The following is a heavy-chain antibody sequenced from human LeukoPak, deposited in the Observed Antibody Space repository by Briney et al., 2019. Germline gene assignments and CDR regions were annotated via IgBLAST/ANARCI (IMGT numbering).Heavy chain of an antibody. D-gene: IGHD5-12*01. V-gene: IGHV4-59*05. CDR3: ARQRGYARPFFDY. CDR2: IYYSGST. J-gene: IGHJ4*02. Sequence: SETLSLTCTVSGGSISSYYWSWIRQPPGKGLEWIGSIYYSGSTYYNPSLKSRVTISVDTSKNQFSLKLSSVTAADTAVYYCARQRGYARPFFDYWGQGTLVTVSS. CDR1: GGSISSYY.